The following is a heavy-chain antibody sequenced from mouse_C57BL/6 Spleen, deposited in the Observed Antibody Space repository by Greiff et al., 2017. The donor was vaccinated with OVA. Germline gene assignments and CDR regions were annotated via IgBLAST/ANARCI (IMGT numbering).Heavy chain of an antibody. CDR2: ISYDGSN. CDR1: GYSITSGYY. Sequence: EVQLQQSGPGLVKPSQSLSLTCSVTGYSITSGYYWNWIRQFPGNKLEWMGYISYDGSNNYNPSLKNRISITRDTSKNQFFLKLNSVTTEDTATYYCARPPYDGYPYWYFDVWGTGTTVTVSS. V-gene: IGHV3-6*01. D-gene: IGHD2-3*01. J-gene: IGHJ1*03. CDR3: ARPPYDGYPYWYFDV.